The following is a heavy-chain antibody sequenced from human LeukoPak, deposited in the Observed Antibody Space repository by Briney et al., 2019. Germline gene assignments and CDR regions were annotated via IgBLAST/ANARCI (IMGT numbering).Heavy chain of an antibody. CDR1: GFNFCSFA. J-gene: IGHJ4*02. D-gene: IGHD2-15*01. CDR2: ISGGGGST. CDR3: ANDREVVAATAFDY. V-gene: IGHV3-23*01. Sequence: GGSLRLSCAASGFNFCSFAMRWVRQDPRKGPEGVSAISGGGGSTYYAGSVKGRFTISRDNSKNTLYLQMNSLRAEDTAVYYCANDREVVAATAFDYWGQGTLVTVFS.